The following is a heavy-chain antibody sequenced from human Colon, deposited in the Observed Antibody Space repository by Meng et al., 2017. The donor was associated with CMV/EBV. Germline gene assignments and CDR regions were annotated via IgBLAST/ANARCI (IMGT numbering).Heavy chain of an antibody. V-gene: IGHV3-21*01. Sequence: FTFSSYSMNWVRQAPGKWLECVSSISSSSSYIYYADSVKGRFTISRDNAKNSLYLQMNSLRAEDTAVYYCARDSEFLEWLPIHAFDIWGQGTMVTVSS. D-gene: IGHD3-3*01. CDR1: FTFSSYS. CDR3: ARDSEFLEWLPIHAFDI. CDR2: ISSSSSYI. J-gene: IGHJ3*02.